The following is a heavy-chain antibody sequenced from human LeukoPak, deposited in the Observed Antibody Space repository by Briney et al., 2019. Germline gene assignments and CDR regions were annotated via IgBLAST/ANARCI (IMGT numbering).Heavy chain of an antibody. Sequence: GESLKISCKGSGYSFTSYWIGWVRQMPGKGLEWMGIIYPGDSDTRYSPSFQGQVTISADKSISTAYLQWSSLKASDTAMYYCARFLGYSYGYSYFDYWGQGTLATVSS. CDR3: ARFLGYSYGYSYFDY. V-gene: IGHV5-51*01. CDR1: GYSFTSYW. J-gene: IGHJ4*02. CDR2: IYPGDSDT. D-gene: IGHD5-18*01.